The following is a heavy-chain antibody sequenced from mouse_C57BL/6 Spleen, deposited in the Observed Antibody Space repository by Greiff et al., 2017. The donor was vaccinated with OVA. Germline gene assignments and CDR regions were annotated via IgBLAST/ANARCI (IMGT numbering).Heavy chain of an antibody. CDR2: IRNKANGYTT. V-gene: IGHV7-3*01. D-gene: IGHD1-1*01. CDR3: ARGPYYSGDY. J-gene: IGHJ2*01. CDR1: GFTFTDYY. Sequence: EVKLMESGGGLVQPGGSLSLSCAASGFTFTDYYMSWVRQPPGKALEWLGFIRNKANGYTTEYSASVKGRFTISRDNSQSILYLQMNALRAEDSATYYCARGPYYSGDYWGQGTTLTVSS.